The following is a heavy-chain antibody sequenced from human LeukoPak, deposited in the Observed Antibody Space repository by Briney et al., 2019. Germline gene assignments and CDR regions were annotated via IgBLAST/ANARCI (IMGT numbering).Heavy chain of an antibody. V-gene: IGHV4-34*01. Sequence: PSETLSLTCAVYGGSFSGYKWGWIRQSPGKGLEWIGEISDSGDTNYNPSLKSRVTISVDTSKNQFSLKLSSVTAADTAVYYCARGSYYYGSGSYYSRSNYMDVWGKGTTVTVSS. CDR3: ARGSYYYGSGSYYSRSNYMDV. D-gene: IGHD3-10*01. CDR2: ISDSGDT. J-gene: IGHJ6*03. CDR1: GGSFSGYK.